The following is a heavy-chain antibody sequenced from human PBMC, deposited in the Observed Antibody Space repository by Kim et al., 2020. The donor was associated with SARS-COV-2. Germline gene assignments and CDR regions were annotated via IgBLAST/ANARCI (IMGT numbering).Heavy chain of an antibody. V-gene: IGHV3-30*18. J-gene: IGHJ3*01. CDR1: EFTFNNFG. Sequence: GGSLRLSCVASEFTFNNFGMHWVRQAPGKGLEWVAVISYEGSKKYYADSVNGRFTVSRDSFKNTVFLQMSSLTAEDTSVYYCAKANVFLWFGKFHNDAFDLWGQGTVVTVSS. D-gene: IGHD3-10*01. CDR3: AKANVFLWFGKFHNDAFDL. CDR2: ISYEGSKK.